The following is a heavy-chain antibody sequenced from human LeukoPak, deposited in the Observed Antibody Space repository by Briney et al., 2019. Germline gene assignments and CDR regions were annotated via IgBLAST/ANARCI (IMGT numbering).Heavy chain of an antibody. CDR1: GGSISSYY. CDR2: IYYSGST. J-gene: IGHJ4*02. Sequence: PSETLSLTCTVSGGSISSYYWSWIRQPPGKGLEWIGYIYYSGSTNYNPSLKSRVTISVDTSKNQFSLKLSSVTAADTAVYYCARVGFGEFHFDYWGQGTLVTVSS. D-gene: IGHD3-10*01. CDR3: ARVGFGEFHFDY. V-gene: IGHV4-59*08.